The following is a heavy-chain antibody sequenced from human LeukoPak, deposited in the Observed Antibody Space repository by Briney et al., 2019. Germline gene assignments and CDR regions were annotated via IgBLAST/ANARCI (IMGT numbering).Heavy chain of an antibody. CDR2: IYYSGST. CDR3: ARDLYHRYYDNSGYAFDY. Sequence: SETLSLTCTVSGGSISSSSYYWGWIRQPPGKGLEWIGSIYYSGSTYYNPSLKSRVTISVDTSKNQFSLKLSSVTAADTAVYYCARDLYHRYYDNSGYAFDYWGQGTLVTVSS. D-gene: IGHD3-22*01. V-gene: IGHV4-39*02. J-gene: IGHJ4*02. CDR1: GGSISSSSYY.